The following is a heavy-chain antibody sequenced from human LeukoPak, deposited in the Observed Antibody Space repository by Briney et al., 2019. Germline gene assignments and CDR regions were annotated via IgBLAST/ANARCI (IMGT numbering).Heavy chain of an antibody. Sequence: PGGSLRLSCAASGFTFSSSTMNWVRQAPGKGLEWVSYISSGSGSIFYADSVKGRFSTSRDNAKNSLFLQINSLRVEDTATYYCARDSYYAFDIWGQGTMVTVSS. CDR1: GFTFSSST. J-gene: IGHJ3*02. V-gene: IGHV3-48*04. CDR3: ARDSYYAFDI. CDR2: ISSGSGSI. D-gene: IGHD2-8*01.